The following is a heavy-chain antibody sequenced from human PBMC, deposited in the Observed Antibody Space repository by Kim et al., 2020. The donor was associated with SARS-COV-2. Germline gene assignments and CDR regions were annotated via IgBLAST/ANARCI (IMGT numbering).Heavy chain of an antibody. CDR3: ARVLTSGWSYFDY. Sequence: YAASVEGRFTISRDNARASLYLQMNSLRAEDTAVYYCARVLTSGWSYFDYWGQGTLVTVSS. J-gene: IGHJ4*02. V-gene: IGHV3-21*04. D-gene: IGHD6-19*01.